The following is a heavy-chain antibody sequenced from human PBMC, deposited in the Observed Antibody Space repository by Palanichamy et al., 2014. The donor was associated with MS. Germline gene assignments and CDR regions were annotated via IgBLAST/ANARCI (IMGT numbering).Heavy chain of an antibody. CDR3: ARIDRNGWYPFDY. CDR1: GDSISASNW. J-gene: IGHJ4*02. D-gene: IGHD6-19*01. Sequence: QVQLQESGPGLVKPSGTLSLTCVVSGDSISASNWWSWVRQPPGKGLEWIGEIYYSGSTNYNPSLKSRVTISVDKSKNQFSLKLTSVTAADTAVYYCARIDRNGWYPFDYWGQGTLVTVSS. CDR2: IYYSGST. V-gene: IGHV4-4*02.